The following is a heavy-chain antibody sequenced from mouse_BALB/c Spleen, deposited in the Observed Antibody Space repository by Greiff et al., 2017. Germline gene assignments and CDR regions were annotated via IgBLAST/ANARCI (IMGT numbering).Heavy chain of an antibody. V-gene: IGHV5-6-5*01. Sequence: EVQRVESGGGLVKPGGSLKLSCAASGFTFSSYAMSWVRQTPEKRLEWVASISSGGSTYYPDSVKGRFTISRDNARNILYLQMSSLRSEDTAMYYCARKTTATDYWGQGTTLTVSS. CDR1: GFTFSSYA. J-gene: IGHJ2*01. D-gene: IGHD1-2*01. CDR3: ARKTTATDY. CDR2: ISSGGST.